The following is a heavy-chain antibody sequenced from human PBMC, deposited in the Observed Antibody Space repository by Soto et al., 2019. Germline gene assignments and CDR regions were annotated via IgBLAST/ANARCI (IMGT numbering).Heavy chain of an antibody. J-gene: IGHJ4*02. CDR1: GFTFSDYY. CDR3: ARDYGAGSFDTSGWYDY. D-gene: IGHD6-19*01. CDR2: ISSSGSTI. Sequence: PGGSLRLSCAASGFTFSDYYMSWIRQAPGKGLEWVSYISSSGSTIYYADSVKGRFTISRDNAKNSLYLQMNSLRAEDTAVYYCARDYGAGSFDTSGWYDYWGQGTLVTVSS. V-gene: IGHV3-11*01.